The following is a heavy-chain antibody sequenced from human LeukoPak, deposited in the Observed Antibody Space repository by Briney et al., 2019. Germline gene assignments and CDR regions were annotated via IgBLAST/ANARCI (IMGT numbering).Heavy chain of an antibody. V-gene: IGHV1-18*03. J-gene: IGHJ4*02. CDR1: GYTFTSYG. CDR2: ISAYNGNT. D-gene: IGHD3-3*01. Sequence: GASVKVSCKASGYTFTSYGISWVRQAPGQGLEWMGWISAYNGNTNYAQKLQGRVSMTTDTSTSTAYMELRSLRSDDVAVYYCARQTYYDFWRGYYEFDYWGQGTLVTVSS. CDR3: ARQTYYDFWRGYYEFDY.